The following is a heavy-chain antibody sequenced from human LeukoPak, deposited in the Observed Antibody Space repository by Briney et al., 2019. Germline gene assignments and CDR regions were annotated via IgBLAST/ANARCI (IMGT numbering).Heavy chain of an antibody. J-gene: IGHJ4*02. D-gene: IGHD6-13*01. CDR2: IWYDGSNK. Sequence: GGSLRLSCAASGFTFSSYGMHWVRQAPGKGLEWVAVIWYDGSNKYYADSVKGRFTISRDNSKNTLYLQMSSLRAEDTAVYYCARDRRVSSWYFDYWGQGTLVTVSS. V-gene: IGHV3-33*01. CDR3: ARDRRVSSWYFDY. CDR1: GFTFSSYG.